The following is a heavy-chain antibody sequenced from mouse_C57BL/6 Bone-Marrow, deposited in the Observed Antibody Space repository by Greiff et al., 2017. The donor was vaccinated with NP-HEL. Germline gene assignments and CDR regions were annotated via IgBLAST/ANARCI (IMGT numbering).Heavy chain of an antibody. D-gene: IGHD2-3*01. CDR2: ISDGGSYT. V-gene: IGHV5-4*01. J-gene: IGHJ1*03. CDR3: ARDGDDYWYFDV. CDR1: GFTFSSYA. Sequence: LVESGGGLVKPGGSLKLSCAASGFTFSSYAMSWVRQTPEKRLEWVATISDGGSYTYYPDNVKGRFTISRDNAKNNLYLQMSHLKSEDTAMYYCARDGDDYWYFDVWGTGTTVTVSS.